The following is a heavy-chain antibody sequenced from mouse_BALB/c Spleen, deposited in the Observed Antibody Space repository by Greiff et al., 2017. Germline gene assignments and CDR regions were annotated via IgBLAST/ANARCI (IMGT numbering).Heavy chain of an antibody. J-gene: IGHJ3*01. CDR3: ASIYDGYSLFAY. CDR2: IWGGGST. CDR1: GFSLSRYS. D-gene: IGHD2-3*01. V-gene: IGHV2-6-4*01. Sequence: VQGVESGPGLVAPSQSLSITCTVSGFSLSRYSVHWVRQPPGKGLEWLGMIWGGGSTDYNSALKSRLSISKDNSKSQVFLKMNSLQTDDTAMYYCASIYDGYSLFAYWGQGTLVTVSA.